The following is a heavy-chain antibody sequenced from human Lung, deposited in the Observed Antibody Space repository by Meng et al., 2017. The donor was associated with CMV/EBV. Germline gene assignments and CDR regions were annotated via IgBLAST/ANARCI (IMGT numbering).Heavy chain of an antibody. CDR3: ARHRDSSVHYFGWFDP. V-gene: IGHV4-39*01. J-gene: IGHJ5*02. CDR1: GGPISSSDYY. Sequence: SETLSLXXTVSGGPISSSDYYWGWIRQPPGKGLEWIGTIFYRGNTYYNPSLKSRVTISVDTSKNQFSLKLSSVTAADTAVYYCARHRDSSVHYFGWFDPWGQGTLVXVSS. D-gene: IGHD3-22*01. CDR2: IFYRGNT.